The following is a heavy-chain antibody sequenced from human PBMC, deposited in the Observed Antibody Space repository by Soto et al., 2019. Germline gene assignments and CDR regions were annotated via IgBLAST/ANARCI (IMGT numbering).Heavy chain of an antibody. J-gene: IGHJ4*02. CDR1: GFTFSDYA. CDR2: VSHDGRNT. V-gene: IGHV3-30*03. D-gene: IGHD6-19*01. Sequence: VQLVESGGGVVQPGRSLRLSCAASGFTFSDYAMHWVRQAPGKGLEWVAVVSHDGRNTHYADSVKGRFTISRDSSKNTVSLDMTSLRAADTAAHSCAPGGRQWLVTSDFNYWGQGALVTVSS. CDR3: APGGRQWLVTSDFNY.